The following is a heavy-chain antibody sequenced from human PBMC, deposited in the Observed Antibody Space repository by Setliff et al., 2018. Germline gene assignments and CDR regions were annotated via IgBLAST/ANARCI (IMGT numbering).Heavy chain of an antibody. CDR2: INPNTGAA. Sequence: ASVKVSCKAFGYPFTGYYYNHWVRQAPGQGPEWMGWINPNTGAAKYAQQFQGRVTMTRDMSLRTVYLDLSGLTSDDTAVYYCTRDPTGSNFYNFQFYMDVWGKGTTVTGS. CDR1: GYPFTGYY. J-gene: IGHJ6*03. V-gene: IGHV1-2*02. D-gene: IGHD1-1*01. CDR3: TRDPTGSNFYNFQFYMDV.